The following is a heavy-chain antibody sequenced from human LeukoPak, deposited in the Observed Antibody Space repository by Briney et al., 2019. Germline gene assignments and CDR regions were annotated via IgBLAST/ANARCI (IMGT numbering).Heavy chain of an antibody. Sequence: SETLSLTCTVSGDSISSYYWSWIRQPAGKGLEWIGRMYTSESTNYNPSLKSRVTISVDTSKNQFSLKLSSVTAADTAVYYCARRTGIQLWNVNYYYYYMDVWGKGTTVTVSS. CDR1: GDSISSYY. CDR3: ARRTGIQLWNVNYYYYYMDV. CDR2: MYTSEST. J-gene: IGHJ6*03. D-gene: IGHD5-18*01. V-gene: IGHV4-4*07.